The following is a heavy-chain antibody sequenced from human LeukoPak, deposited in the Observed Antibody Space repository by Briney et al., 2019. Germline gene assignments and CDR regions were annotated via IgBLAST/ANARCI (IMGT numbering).Heavy chain of an antibody. CDR3: ARRYCSNISCQLGFDY. V-gene: IGHV1-46*01. CDR1: GYTFIRYY. CDR2: INPSGDGT. J-gene: IGHJ4*02. Sequence: AAVKVSCKASGYTFIRYYIHWLRQAPRQGREGMGIINPSGDGTIYAQKFQGRVTMTTDTSTSTVYMELSSLKSEDTAVYYCARRYCSNISCQLGFDYWGQGTLVTVSP. D-gene: IGHD2-2*01.